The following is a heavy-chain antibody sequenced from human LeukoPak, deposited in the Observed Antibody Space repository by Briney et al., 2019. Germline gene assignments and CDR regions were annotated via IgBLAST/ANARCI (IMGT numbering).Heavy chain of an antibody. Sequence: PSETLSLTCTVSGGSISSSSYYWGWIRQPPGKGLEWIGEINHSGSTNYNPSLKSRVTISVDTSKNQFSLKLSSVTAADTAVYYCARRFSFVATTLDYWGQGTLVTVSS. CDR3: ARRFSFVATTLDY. CDR1: GGSISSSSYY. J-gene: IGHJ4*02. D-gene: IGHD5-12*01. CDR2: INHSGST. V-gene: IGHV4-39*07.